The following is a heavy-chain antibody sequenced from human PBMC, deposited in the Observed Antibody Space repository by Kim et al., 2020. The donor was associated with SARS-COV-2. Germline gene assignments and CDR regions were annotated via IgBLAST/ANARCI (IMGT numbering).Heavy chain of an antibody. CDR1: GFTFSSYS. J-gene: IGHJ4*02. CDR2: ISSSSSYI. D-gene: IGHD5-12*01. CDR3: AKDSGYDRYFDY. Sequence: GGSLRLSCAASGFTFSSYSMNWVRQAPGKGLEWVSSISSSSSYIYYADSVKGRFTISRDNAKNSLYLQMNSLRAEDTAVYYCAKDSGYDRYFDYWGQGTLVTVSS. V-gene: IGHV3-21*01.